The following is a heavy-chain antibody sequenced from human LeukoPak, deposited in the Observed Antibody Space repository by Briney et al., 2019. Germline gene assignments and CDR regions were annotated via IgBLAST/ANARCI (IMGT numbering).Heavy chain of an antibody. Sequence: EPSETLSLTCAVYGGSFSGYYWGWIRQPPGKGLEWIGSIYYSGSTYYNPSLKSRVTISADTSKNQFSLKLTSVTAADTAVYYCARQRNYVSGAEYFEHWGQGTLVTVSS. CDR3: ARQRNYVSGAEYFEH. D-gene: IGHD3-16*01. CDR1: GGSFSGYY. J-gene: IGHJ1*01. CDR2: IYYSGST. V-gene: IGHV4-39*01.